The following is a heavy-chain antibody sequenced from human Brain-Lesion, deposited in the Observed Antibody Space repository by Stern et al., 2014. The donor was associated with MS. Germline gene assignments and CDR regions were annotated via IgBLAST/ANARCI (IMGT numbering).Heavy chain of an antibody. CDR2: IFNSGST. V-gene: IGHV4-61*02. D-gene: IGHD2-2*01. Sequence: QLQLQESGPGLVKPSQTLSLSCTVSGGSISSGGYYWSWIRQPAGKGLEWIGRIFNSGSTSYNPFLKSRVTISIDTSKNQFSRRLNSMTAADTAVYYCARGRVVPGFQYYATDVWGQGTTVIVSS. CDR1: GGSISSGGYY. CDR3: ARGRVVPGFQYYATDV. J-gene: IGHJ6*02.